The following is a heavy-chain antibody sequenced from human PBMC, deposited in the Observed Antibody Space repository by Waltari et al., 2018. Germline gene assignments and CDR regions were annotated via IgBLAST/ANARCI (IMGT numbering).Heavy chain of an antibody. CDR1: GDSITTGTYY. V-gene: IGHV4-39*01. J-gene: IGHJ4*02. CDR3: ARHPHNHYYSE. Sequence: HLQLQESGPGLVKPSETLSLTCSVSGDSITTGTYYWCWIRQTPGKGLEWIGSIYYSGRPYSSPALKSRGPISADMSKNQFSLKLSSVTAADTAVYYCARHPHNHYYSEWGQGTLVTVSS. CDR2: IYYSGRP. D-gene: IGHD3-10*01.